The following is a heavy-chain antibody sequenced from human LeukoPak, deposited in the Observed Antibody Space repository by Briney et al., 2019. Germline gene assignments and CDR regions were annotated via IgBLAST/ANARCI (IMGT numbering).Heavy chain of an antibody. CDR3: AKIRFYYDSSFDYWYFDL. V-gene: IGHV3-23*01. D-gene: IGHD3-22*01. J-gene: IGHJ2*01. CDR1: GFPFSSYA. CDR2: ITASSDGT. Sequence: GGSLRLSCAASGFPFSSYAMGWVRQAPRKGLEWVSAITASSDGTYYADSVKGQFTISRDNSKNTLYLQINSLRAEDAAIYYCAKIRFYYDSSFDYWYFDLWGRGTLVTVSS.